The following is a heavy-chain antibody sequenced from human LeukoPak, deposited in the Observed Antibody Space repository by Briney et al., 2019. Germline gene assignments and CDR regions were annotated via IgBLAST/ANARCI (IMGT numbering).Heavy chain of an antibody. V-gene: IGHV3-30*04. D-gene: IGHD6-13*01. CDR2: ISYDGSNK. CDR3: AKVSQQLVPGYFDY. J-gene: IGHJ4*02. CDR1: GFTFSSYA. Sequence: PGGSLRLSCAASGFTFSSYAMHWVRQAPGKGLEWVAVISYDGSNKYYADSVKGRFTISRDNSKNTLYLQMNSLRAEDTAVYYCAKVSQQLVPGYFDYWGQGTLVTVSS.